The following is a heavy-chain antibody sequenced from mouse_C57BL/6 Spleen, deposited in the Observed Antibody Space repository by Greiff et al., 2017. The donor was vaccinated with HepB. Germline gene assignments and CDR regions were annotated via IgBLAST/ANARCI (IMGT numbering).Heavy chain of an antibody. D-gene: IGHD2-4*01. V-gene: IGHV1-81*01. CDR2: IYPRSGNT. J-gene: IGHJ3*01. Sequence: VQLQQSGAELARPGASVKLSCKASGYTFTSYGISWVKQRTGQGLEWIGEIYPRSGNTYYNEKFKGKATLTADKSSSTAYMELRSLTSEDSAVYFCARSNYYDYSTWFAYWGQGTLVTVSA. CDR3: ARSNYYDYSTWFAY. CDR1: GYTFTSYG.